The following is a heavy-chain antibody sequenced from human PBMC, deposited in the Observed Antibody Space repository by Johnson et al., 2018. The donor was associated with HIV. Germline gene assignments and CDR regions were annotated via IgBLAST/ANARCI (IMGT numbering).Heavy chain of an antibody. D-gene: IGHD5-24*01. CDR3: AKERGKRWLHPRDAFDI. CDR1: GFTFSNYG. V-gene: IGHV3-30*18. Sequence: QVQLVESGGGVVQPGRSLRLSCAASGFTFSNYGMHWVRQAPGKGLEWVAVISYDGSNEYYADSVKGRFTISRDNSKHALYLRMNSLRAEDMAVYYCAKERGKRWLHPRDAFDIWGQGTMVTVSS. CDR2: ISYDGSNE. J-gene: IGHJ3*02.